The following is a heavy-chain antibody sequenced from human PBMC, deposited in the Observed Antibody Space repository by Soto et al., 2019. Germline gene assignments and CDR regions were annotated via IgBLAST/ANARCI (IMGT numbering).Heavy chain of an antibody. D-gene: IGHD6-13*01. V-gene: IGHV5-51*01. CDR1: GYSFTSYW. Sequence: GESLKISCKGSGYSFTSYWIGWVRQMPGKGLEWMGIIYPGDSDTRYSPSFQGQVTISADKSISTAYLQWSSLKASDTAMYYCASLRRKLDYYYGMDVWCQGTTGTVS. CDR2: IYPGDSDT. CDR3: ASLRRKLDYYYGMDV. J-gene: IGHJ6*02.